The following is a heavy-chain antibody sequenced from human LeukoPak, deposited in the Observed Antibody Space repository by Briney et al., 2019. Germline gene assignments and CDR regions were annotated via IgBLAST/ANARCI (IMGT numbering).Heavy chain of an antibody. CDR2: ISYGGSNK. Sequence: QSGGSLRLSCAASGFTFSSYAMHWVRQAPGKGLEWAAVISYGGSNKYYADSVKGRFTISRDNSKNTLYLQMNSLRAEDTAVYYCARDIGDWGQGTLVTVSS. D-gene: IGHD3-16*02. J-gene: IGHJ4*02. CDR1: GFTFSSYA. V-gene: IGHV3-30*04. CDR3: ARDIGD.